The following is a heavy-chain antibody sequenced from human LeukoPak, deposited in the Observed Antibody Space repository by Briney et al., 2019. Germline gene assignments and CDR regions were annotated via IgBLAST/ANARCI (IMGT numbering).Heavy chain of an antibody. CDR3: ARSHSSGWYY. D-gene: IGHD6-19*01. J-gene: IGHJ4*02. CDR1: GYSFPTNW. Sequence: GESLKISCQVSGYSFPTNWIGWVRQMPGKGLEWMGIIYPGDSDTRYSPSFQGQVTISADKSISTAYLQWSSLKASDTAMYYCARSHSSGWYYWGQGTLVTVSS. V-gene: IGHV5-51*01. CDR2: IYPGDSDT.